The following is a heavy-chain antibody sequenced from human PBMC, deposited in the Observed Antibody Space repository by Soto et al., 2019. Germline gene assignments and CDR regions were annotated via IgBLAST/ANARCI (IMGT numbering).Heavy chain of an antibody. Sequence: ASVKVSCKASGYTFTSYAMHWVRQAPGQRLEWMGWINADSGGTNYSQKFQGWVTMTRDTSISTAYMELSRLRSDDTAVYYCARDRSPPDDLLTGYRAVVYCYYGMHVWGQGTTVTVSS. V-gene: IGHV1-2*04. CDR2: INADSGGT. J-gene: IGHJ6*02. CDR3: ARDRSPPDDLLTGYRAVVYCYYGMHV. CDR1: GYTFTSYA. D-gene: IGHD3-9*01.